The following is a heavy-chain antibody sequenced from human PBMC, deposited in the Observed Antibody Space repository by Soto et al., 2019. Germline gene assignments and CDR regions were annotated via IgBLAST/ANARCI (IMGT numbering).Heavy chain of an antibody. CDR2: IIPIFGTA. V-gene: IGHV1-69*01. Sequence: QVQLVQSGAEVKKPGSSVKVSCKASGGTFSSYAISWVRQAPGQGLEWMGGIIPIFGTANYAQKFQGRVTITADESTSTAYMELSSLRSEDTAVYYYARVGKGSSWYGYYYGMDVWGQGTTVTVSS. D-gene: IGHD6-13*01. J-gene: IGHJ6*02. CDR1: GGTFSSYA. CDR3: ARVGKGSSWYGYYYGMDV.